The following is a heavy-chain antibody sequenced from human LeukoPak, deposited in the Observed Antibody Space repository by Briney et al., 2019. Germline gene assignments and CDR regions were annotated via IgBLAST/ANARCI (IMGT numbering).Heavy chain of an antibody. CDR2: IYYSGST. CDR3: ARDGYSGYAVHY. D-gene: IGHD5-12*01. Sequence: SETLSLTCTVSGGSISSSSYYWGWIRQPPGKGLEWIGSIYYSGSTYYNPSLKSRVTISVDTSKNQFSLKLSSVTAADTAVYYCARDGYSGYAVHYWGQGTLVTVSS. CDR1: GGSISSSSYY. J-gene: IGHJ4*02. V-gene: IGHV4-39*07.